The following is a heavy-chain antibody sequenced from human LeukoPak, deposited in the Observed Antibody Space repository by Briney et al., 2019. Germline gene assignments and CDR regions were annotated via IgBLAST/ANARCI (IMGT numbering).Heavy chain of an antibody. CDR2: INAGNGNT. CDR1: GGTFSSYA. D-gene: IGHD6-19*01. Sequence: ASVKVSCKASGGTFSSYAMHWVRQAPGQRLEWMGWINAGNGNTKYSQKFQGRVTITRDTSASTAYMELSSLRSEDTAVYYCARARIGSSGEGDYWGQGTLVTVSS. J-gene: IGHJ4*02. V-gene: IGHV1-3*01. CDR3: ARARIGSSGEGDY.